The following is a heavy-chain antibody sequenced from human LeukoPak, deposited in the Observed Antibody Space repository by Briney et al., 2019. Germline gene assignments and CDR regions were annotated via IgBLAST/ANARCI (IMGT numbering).Heavy chain of an antibody. CDR2: IYYSGST. Sequence: SETLSLTCTVSGGSISSYYWSWIRQHPGKGLEWIGYIYYSGSTYYNPSLKSRVTISVDTSKNQFSLKLSSVTAADTAVYYCARGSNYYDKAFDIWGQGTMVTVSS. J-gene: IGHJ3*02. D-gene: IGHD3-22*01. CDR1: GGSISSYY. V-gene: IGHV4-59*06. CDR3: ARGSNYYDKAFDI.